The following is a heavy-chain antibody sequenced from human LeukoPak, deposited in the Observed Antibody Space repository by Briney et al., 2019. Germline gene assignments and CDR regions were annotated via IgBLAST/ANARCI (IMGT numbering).Heavy chain of an antibody. CDR2: ISAYDGDT. V-gene: IGHV1-18*01. J-gene: IGHJ5*02. CDR1: GYTFTSYG. D-gene: IGHD2-21*01. Sequence: ASVKVSCKASGYTFTSYGISWVRQAPGQGLEWMGWISAYDGDTNYAQKLQGRVTMTTDTSTSTAYMELRSLRSDDTAVYYCARVVSRIWASRLDPWGQGTLVTVSS. CDR3: ARVVSRIWASRLDP.